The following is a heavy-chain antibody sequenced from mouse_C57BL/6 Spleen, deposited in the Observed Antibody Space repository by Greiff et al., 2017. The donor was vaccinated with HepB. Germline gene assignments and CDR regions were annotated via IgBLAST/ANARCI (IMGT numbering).Heavy chain of an antibody. V-gene: IGHV10-1*01. J-gene: IGHJ2*01. CDR3: VRHGWDGYFDY. D-gene: IGHD4-1*01. Sequence: EVQLVESGGGLVQPKGSLKLSCAASGFSFNTYAMNWVRQAPGKGLEWVARIRSKSNNYATYYADSVKDRFTISRDDSESMLYLQMNNLKTEDTAMYYCVRHGWDGYFDYWGQGTTLTVSS. CDR1: GFSFNTYA. CDR2: IRSKSNNYAT.